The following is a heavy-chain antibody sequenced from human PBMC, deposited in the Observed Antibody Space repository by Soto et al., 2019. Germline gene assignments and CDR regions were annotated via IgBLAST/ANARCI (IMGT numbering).Heavy chain of an antibody. D-gene: IGHD2-15*01. J-gene: IGHJ3*02. CDR1: GFTFSNYA. V-gene: IGHV3-23*01. CDR2: ITGDGGTT. Sequence: EVQLLESGGGLVQPGGSLRLSCAASGFTFSNYAMDWVRQPPGKGLEWVSVITGDGGTTYYTDSVKGRFTCSRDNPRNTPYLQMNNQRAEDTAVYYCVKDYSNSRTSLAGLDIWGQGTMVTVSS. CDR3: VKDYSNSRTSLAGLDI.